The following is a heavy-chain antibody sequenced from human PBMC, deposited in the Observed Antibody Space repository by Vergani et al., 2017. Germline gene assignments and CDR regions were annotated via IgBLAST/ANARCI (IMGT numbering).Heavy chain of an antibody. V-gene: IGHV3-15*07. CDR3: TTDPRYCGDGACYWIRDHNYYGMDV. CDR1: GFRFRNAW. Sequence: DVHLVESGGGIVTPGGSLRLSCVASGFRFRNAWMNWVRPTPGKGLEWVGRLKSTFYRGTTDYAAAVTGRFTISRDDSKNTLFLQMNGLKTEDIGVYYCTTDPRYCGDGACYWIRDHNYYGMDVWGQGATVTVSS. CDR2: LKSTFYRGTT. D-gene: IGHD2-21*01. J-gene: IGHJ6*02.